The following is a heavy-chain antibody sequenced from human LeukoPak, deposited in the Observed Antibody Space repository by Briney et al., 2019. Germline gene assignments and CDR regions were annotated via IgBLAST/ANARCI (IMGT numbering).Heavy chain of an antibody. D-gene: IGHD7-27*01. V-gene: IGHV3-13*01. J-gene: IGHJ4*02. Sequence: GSLRLSCAASGFTFSSYDMHWVRQATGKGLEWVSAIGTAGDTYYPGSVKGRFTISRENAKNSLYLQMNSLRAGDTAVYYCARTRLGMDYFDYWGQGTLVTVSS. CDR2: IGTAGDT. CDR3: ARTRLGMDYFDY. CDR1: GFTFSSYD.